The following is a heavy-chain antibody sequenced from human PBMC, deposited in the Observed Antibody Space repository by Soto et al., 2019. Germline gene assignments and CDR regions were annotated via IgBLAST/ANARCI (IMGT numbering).Heavy chain of an antibody. CDR1: GYTFTSYG. J-gene: IGHJ4*02. D-gene: IGHD6-19*01. CDR2: ISAYNGNT. V-gene: IGHV1-18*01. Sequence: ASVKVSCKASGYTFTSYGISWVRQAPGQGLEWMGWISAYNGNTNYAQKLQGRVTMTTDTSTSTAYMELRSLRSDDTAVYYCARDVYSSGWYLTVPFNYCGQGTLVTVS. CDR3: ARDVYSSGWYLTVPFNY.